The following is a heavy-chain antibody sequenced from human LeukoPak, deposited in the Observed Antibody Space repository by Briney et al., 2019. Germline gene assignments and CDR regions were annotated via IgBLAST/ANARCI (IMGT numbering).Heavy chain of an antibody. J-gene: IGHJ5*02. CDR3: ARGVLRYFDWLLENWFDP. Sequence: ASVKVSCKASGYTFTSYDINWVRQATGQGPEWMGWMSPNSGNTGYAQKFQGRVTMTRNTSISTAYMELSSLRSEDTAVYYCARGVLRYFDWLLENWFDPWGQGTLVTVSS. V-gene: IGHV1-8*01. CDR2: MSPNSGNT. D-gene: IGHD3-9*01. CDR1: GYTFTSYD.